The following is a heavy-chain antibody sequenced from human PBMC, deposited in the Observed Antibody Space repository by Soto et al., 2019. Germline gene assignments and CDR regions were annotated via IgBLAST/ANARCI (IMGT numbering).Heavy chain of an antibody. CDR1: GFSLTGSGVG. V-gene: IGHV2-5*02. Sequence: QITLKESGPTLVKPTQTLTLTCTFSGFSLTGSGVGVGWIRQPPGKALEWLALIYWDDDKRYSPSLKSRLTITKDTSNNQVALTVTNTAPVDRATYYCARFLWSYPSLYYFDSWGQGTLVPVSS. CDR3: ARFLWSYPSLYYFDS. J-gene: IGHJ4*02. D-gene: IGHD3-16*02. CDR2: IYWDDDK.